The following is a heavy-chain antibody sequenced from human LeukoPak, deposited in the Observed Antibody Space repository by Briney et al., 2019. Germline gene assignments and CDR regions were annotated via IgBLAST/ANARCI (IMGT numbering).Heavy chain of an antibody. CDR1: GYTFTSYD. Sequence: ASVKVSCKASGYTFTSYDINWVRQATGQGLEWMGWMNPSSGNTGYAQKFQGRVTMTRNTSISTAYMELSSLRSEDTAVYYCARGLEMATPTPNPVDYWGQGTLVTVSS. D-gene: IGHD5-24*01. J-gene: IGHJ4*02. CDR3: ARGLEMATPTPNPVDY. CDR2: MNPSSGNT. V-gene: IGHV1-8*02.